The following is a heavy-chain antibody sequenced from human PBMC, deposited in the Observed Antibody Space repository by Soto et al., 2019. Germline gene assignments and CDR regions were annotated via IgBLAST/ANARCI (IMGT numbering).Heavy chain of an antibody. D-gene: IGHD3-10*01. CDR2: ISYDGSNK. Sequence: PGGSLRLSCAASGFTFSSYAMHWVRQAPGKGLEWVAVISYDGSNKYYADSVKGRFTISRDNSKNTLYLQMNSLRAEDTAVYYCARAPYYYGSGSYYYYGMDVWGQGTTVTVSS. J-gene: IGHJ6*02. CDR1: GFTFSSYA. CDR3: ARAPYYYGSGSYYYYGMDV. V-gene: IGHV3-30-3*01.